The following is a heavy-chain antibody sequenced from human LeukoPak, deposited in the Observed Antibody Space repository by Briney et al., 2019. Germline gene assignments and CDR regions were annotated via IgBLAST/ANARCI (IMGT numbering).Heavy chain of an antibody. V-gene: IGHV3-23*01. CDR2: ISGSGGST. J-gene: IGHJ6*02. CDR1: GFTFSSYA. Sequence: HPGGSLRLSCAASGFTFSSYAMSWVRQAPGKGLEWVSAISGSGGSTYYADSVKGRFTISRDNSKNTLYLQMNSLRAEDTAVYYCAKLGYCSSTSCYSPHYYYGMDVWGQGTTVTVSS. CDR3: AKLGYCSSTSCYSPHYYYGMDV. D-gene: IGHD2-2*02.